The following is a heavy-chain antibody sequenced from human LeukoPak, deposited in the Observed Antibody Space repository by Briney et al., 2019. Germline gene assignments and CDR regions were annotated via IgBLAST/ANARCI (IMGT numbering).Heavy chain of an antibody. CDR1: GFTFSNYE. D-gene: IGHD4-17*01. V-gene: IGHV3-21*01. J-gene: IGHJ6*02. CDR2: ISSSSSYI. Sequence: AGGSLRLSCATSGFTFSNYEMSWVRQAPGKGLEWVSSISSSSSYIYYADSVKGRFTISRDNAKNSLYLQMNSLRAEDTAVYYCARATTVTADYYYYGMDVWGQGTTVTVSS. CDR3: ARATTVTADYYYYGMDV.